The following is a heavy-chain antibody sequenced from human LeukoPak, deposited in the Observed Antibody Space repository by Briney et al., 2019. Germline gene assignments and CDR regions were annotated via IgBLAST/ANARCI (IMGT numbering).Heavy chain of an antibody. Sequence: SETLSLTCAVSGGSISSSNWWSWVRQPPGKGLEWIGEIYHSGSTNYNPSLKSRVTISVDTSKNQFSLKLSSVTAADTAVYYCARVDGYDYPGQFDPWGQGTLVTVSS. CDR2: IYHSGST. CDR1: GGSISSSNW. CDR3: ARVDGYDYPGQFDP. J-gene: IGHJ5*02. D-gene: IGHD3-16*01. V-gene: IGHV4-4*02.